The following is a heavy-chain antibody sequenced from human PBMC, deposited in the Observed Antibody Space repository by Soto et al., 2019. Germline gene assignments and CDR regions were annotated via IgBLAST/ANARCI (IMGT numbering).Heavy chain of an antibody. J-gene: IGHJ6*04. CDR3: AKNVNGGLRPPALSYSGMDV. D-gene: IGHD5-12*01. CDR1: GFTFSSYA. Sequence: GGSLRLSCAASGFTFSSYAMSWVRQAPGKGLEWVSAISGSGGSTYYADSVKGRFTISRDNSKNTLYLQMNSLRAEDTAVYYCAKNVNGGLRPPALSYSGMDVWGKGTRVTVPS. V-gene: IGHV3-23*01. CDR2: ISGSGGST.